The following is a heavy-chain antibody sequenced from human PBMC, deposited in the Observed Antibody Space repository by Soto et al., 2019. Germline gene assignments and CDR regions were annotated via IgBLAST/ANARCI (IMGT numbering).Heavy chain of an antibody. CDR2: IYPGDSDT. CDR3: ARLGPQLERPDAFDI. CDR1: GYRFTSYW. D-gene: IGHD1-1*01. J-gene: IGHJ3*02. V-gene: IGHV5-51*01. Sequence: GASLKVSCKGSGYRFTSYWIGWVRQTPGKGLEWMGIIYPGDSDTRYSPSFQGQVTISADKSISTAYLQWSSRKASDTAMYYCARLGPQLERPDAFDIWGQGTMVTVSS.